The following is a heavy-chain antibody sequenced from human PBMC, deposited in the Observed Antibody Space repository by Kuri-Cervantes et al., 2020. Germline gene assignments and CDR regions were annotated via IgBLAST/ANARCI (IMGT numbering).Heavy chain of an antibody. CDR3: ARDGEERLESRYITMVRGVIAY. Sequence: SETLSLTCAVYGGSFSGYYWSWIRQPPGKGLEWIGEINHSGGTNYNPSLKSRVTISVDTSKNQFSLKLSSVTAEDTAVYYCARDGEERLESRYITMVRGVIAYWGQGTLVTVSS. D-gene: IGHD3-10*01. CDR2: INHSGGT. J-gene: IGHJ4*02. CDR1: GGSFSGYY. V-gene: IGHV4-34*01.